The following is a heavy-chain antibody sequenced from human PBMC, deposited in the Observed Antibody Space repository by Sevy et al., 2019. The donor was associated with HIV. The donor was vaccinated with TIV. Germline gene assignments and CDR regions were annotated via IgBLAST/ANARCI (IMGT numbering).Heavy chain of an antibody. D-gene: IGHD3-10*01. V-gene: IGHV3-48*02. CDR3: ARSPDYYGSGTFDY. J-gene: IGHJ4*02. CDR1: GFTFSSYS. CDR2: ISSSSSTI. Sequence: LSLTCAASGFTFSSYSMNWVRQAPGKGLEWVSYISSSSSTIYYADSVKGRFTISRDNAKNSLYLQMNSLRDEDTAVYYCARSPDYYGSGTFDYWGQRTLVTVSS.